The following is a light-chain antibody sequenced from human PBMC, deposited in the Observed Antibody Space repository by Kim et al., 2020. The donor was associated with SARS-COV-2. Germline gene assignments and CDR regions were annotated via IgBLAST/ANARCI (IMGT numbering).Light chain of an antibody. CDR3: QQSNNFPIT. J-gene: IGKJ5*01. CDR1: QGIASW. CDR2: AAS. V-gene: IGKV1-12*01. Sequence: DVQMTQSPSSVSASVGDTVTITCRASQGIASWLAWYQQKPGKAPKLLIYAASALQSGVPSPFSGSGSGREFTLTIRSLQPEDVATYFCQQSNNFPITFGQGTRLEIK.